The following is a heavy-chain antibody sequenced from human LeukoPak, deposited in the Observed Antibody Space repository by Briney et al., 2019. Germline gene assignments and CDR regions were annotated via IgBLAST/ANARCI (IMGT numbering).Heavy chain of an antibody. Sequence: ASVKVSCKASGYTFTGYYMHWVRQAPGQGLEWMGWINPNSGGTNYAQKFQGRVTMTRDTSISTAHMELSRLRSDDTAVYYCARFVWWLQGLEYWGQGTLVTVSS. CDR3: ARFVWWLQGLEY. CDR2: INPNSGGT. D-gene: IGHD5-12*01. J-gene: IGHJ4*02. CDR1: GYTFTGYY. V-gene: IGHV1-2*02.